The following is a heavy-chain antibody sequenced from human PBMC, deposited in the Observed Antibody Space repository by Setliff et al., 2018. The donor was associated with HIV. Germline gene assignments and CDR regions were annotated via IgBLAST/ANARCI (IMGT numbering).Heavy chain of an antibody. CDR1: GYTFTSYS. Sequence: ASVKVSCKASGYTFTSYSMHWVRQAPGQGLEWMGIINRSGGTTNYAQKFQGRVTMTRDTSTSTVYMEVSSLRSDDTAVYYCARDRTHRSGWYFRAFDIWGQGTMVTVSS. J-gene: IGHJ3*02. D-gene: IGHD6-19*01. V-gene: IGHV1-46*01. CDR2: INRSGGTT. CDR3: ARDRTHRSGWYFRAFDI.